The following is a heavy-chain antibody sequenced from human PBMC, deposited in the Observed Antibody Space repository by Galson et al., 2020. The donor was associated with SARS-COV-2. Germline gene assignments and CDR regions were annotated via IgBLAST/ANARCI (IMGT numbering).Heavy chain of an antibody. CDR3: ARGITICGVVNTIDY. D-gene: IGHD3-3*01. J-gene: IGHJ4*02. CDR2: IYYSGGT. V-gene: IGHV4-31*03. Sequence: SEALSLTCTVSGGSISSGGYYWSWIRQHPGKGLEWIRYIYYSGGTYYNPSHKRRDTMSVDTSKNQFSLKRSSVTAADTDVYYCARGITICGVVNTIDYWGQGGLVTVSS. CDR1: GGSISSGGYY.